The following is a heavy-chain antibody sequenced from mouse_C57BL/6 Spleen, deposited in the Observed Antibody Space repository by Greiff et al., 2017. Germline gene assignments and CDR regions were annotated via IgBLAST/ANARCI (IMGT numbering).Heavy chain of an antibody. CDR2: IHPNSGST. Sequence: VQLQQPGAELVKPGASVKLSCKASGYTFTSYWMHWVKQRPGQGLEWIGMIHPNSGSTNYNEKFKSKATLTVDKSSSTAYMQLSSLTSEDSAVYYCARIDDGYYGAMDYWGQGTSVTVSS. V-gene: IGHV1-64*01. CDR3: ARIDDGYYGAMDY. J-gene: IGHJ4*01. D-gene: IGHD2-3*01. CDR1: GYTFTSYW.